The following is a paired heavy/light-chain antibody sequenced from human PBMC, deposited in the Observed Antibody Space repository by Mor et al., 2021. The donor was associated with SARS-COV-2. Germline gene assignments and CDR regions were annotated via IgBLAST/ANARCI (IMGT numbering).Heavy chain of an antibody. CDR2: ISWDGGST. V-gene: IGHV3-43D*03. J-gene: IGHJ6*02. D-gene: IGHD6-13*01. CDR3: AKVGLPYSSSWKLGGHYYYGMDV. Sequence: EVQLVESGGVVVQPGGSLRLSCAASGFTFDDYAMHWVRQAPGKGLEWVSLISWDGGSTYYADSVKGRFTISRDNSKNSLYLQMNSLRAEDTALYYCAKVGLPYSSSWKLGGHYYYGMDVWGQGTTVTVSS. CDR1: GFTFDDYA.
Light chain of an antibody. CDR1: SSNIGAGYD. CDR3: QSYDSSLSGHWV. Sequence: QSVLTQPPSVSGAPGQRVTISCTGSSSNIGAGYDVHWYQQLPGTAPKLLIYGNSNRPSGVPDRFSGSKSGTSASLAITGLQAEDEADYYCQSYDSSLSGHWVFGGGTKLTVL. V-gene: IGLV1-40*01. J-gene: IGLJ3*02. CDR2: GNS.